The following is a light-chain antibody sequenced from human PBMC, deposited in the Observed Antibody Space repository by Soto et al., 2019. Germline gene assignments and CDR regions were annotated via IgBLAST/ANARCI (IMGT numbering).Light chain of an antibody. CDR3: QQYTTWTPYT. J-gene: IGKJ2*01. CDR1: QSVSSN. CDR2: DAS. V-gene: IGKV3-15*01. Sequence: DIVMTQSPGTLSVSPGERATLSCRASQSVSSNLAWYQQKPGQAPRLLIYDASTRATGIPARFSGSGSGTDFALSISSLQSEDCAVYFCQQYTTWTPYTFGRGTKLEI.